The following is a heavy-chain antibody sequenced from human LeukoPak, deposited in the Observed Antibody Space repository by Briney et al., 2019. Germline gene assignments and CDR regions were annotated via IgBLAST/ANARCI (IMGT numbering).Heavy chain of an antibody. CDR3: ASTRRAAVAGRFGS. V-gene: IGHV4-4*09. J-gene: IGHJ4*02. Sequence: SETLSLTCNVSGASMSSNYWSWIRQPPGKGLKWIGYIYHSGNTNYSPSLESRVTMSVDESENQFSLRVHFVSAADTAVYYCASTRRAAVAGRFGSWGQGTLVTVSS. CDR2: IYHSGNT. CDR1: GASMSSNY. D-gene: IGHD6-19*01.